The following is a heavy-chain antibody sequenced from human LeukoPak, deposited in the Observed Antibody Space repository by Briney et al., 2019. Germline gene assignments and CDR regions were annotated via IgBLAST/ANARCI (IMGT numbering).Heavy chain of an antibody. V-gene: IGHV4-39*01. CDR3: ARFVWGSYRYGHY. D-gene: IGHD3-16*02. CDR1: GDSISSGSYY. Sequence: ASETLSLTCTVSGDSISSGSYYWGWIRQPPGKGLEWIGSIYYSGSTCYNPSLRDRVTISVDTSNNQFSLELSSVTAADTAVYYCARFVWGSYRYGHYWGQGTLVTVSS. J-gene: IGHJ4*02. CDR2: IYYSGST.